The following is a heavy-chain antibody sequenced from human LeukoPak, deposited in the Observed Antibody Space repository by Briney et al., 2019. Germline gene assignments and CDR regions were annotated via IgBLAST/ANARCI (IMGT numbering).Heavy chain of an antibody. D-gene: IGHD3-10*01. CDR2: IFRTGST. J-gene: IGHJ5*01. Sequence: SETLSLTCAVYGGSFSGYYWSWIRQPPGKGLEWIGSIFRTGSTYYSASLKSRVSISVDTSKNHIALKLTSVTASDTAVYFCARRVGFYGSGSLNYFDPWGQGILVSVS. CDR1: GGSFSGYY. V-gene: IGHV4-34*12. CDR3: ARRVGFYGSGSLNYFDP.